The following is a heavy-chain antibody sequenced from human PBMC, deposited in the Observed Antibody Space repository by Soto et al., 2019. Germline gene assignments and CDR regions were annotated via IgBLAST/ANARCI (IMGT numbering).Heavy chain of an antibody. D-gene: IGHD1-26*01. CDR2: IIPIFGTA. J-gene: IGHJ5*02. CDR1: GGTFSRYA. Sequence: QVQLVQSGAEVKKPGSSVKVSCKASGGTFSRYAISWVRQAPGQGLEWMGGIIPIFGTANYAQKFQGRVTITADESTSTAYMALSSLRFEDTAVYYGARAIVGPTTTGWLDPRGQGTLVTVSS. V-gene: IGHV1-69*01. CDR3: ARAIVGPTTTGWLDP.